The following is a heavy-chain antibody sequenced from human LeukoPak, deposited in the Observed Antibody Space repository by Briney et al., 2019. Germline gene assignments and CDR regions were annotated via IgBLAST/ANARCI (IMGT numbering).Heavy chain of an antibody. D-gene: IGHD2-2*03. CDR2: IRSKANSYAT. CDR3: SSGYCRSISCFDY. CDR1: GFTFSGSA. V-gene: IGHV3-73*01. J-gene: IGHJ4*02. Sequence: GGSLRLSCAASGFTFSGSAMHWVRQASGKGLEWVGRIRSKANSYATAYAASVKGRFTISRDDSKNTAYLQMHSLKTEDTAVYYCSSGYCRSISCFDYWGQGTLVTVSS.